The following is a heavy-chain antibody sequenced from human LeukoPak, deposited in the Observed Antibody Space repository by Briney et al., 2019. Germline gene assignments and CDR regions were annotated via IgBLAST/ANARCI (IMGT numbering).Heavy chain of an antibody. CDR1: GGSISSGSYY. CDR3: ASGEMATTLDY. Sequence: PSETLSLTCTVSGGSISSGSYYWSWIRQPAGKGLEWIRRIYTSGSTNYNPSLKSRVTISVDTSKNQFSLKLSSVTAADTAVYYCASGEMATTLDYWGQGTLVTVSS. CDR2: IYTSGST. D-gene: IGHD5-24*01. J-gene: IGHJ4*02. V-gene: IGHV4-61*02.